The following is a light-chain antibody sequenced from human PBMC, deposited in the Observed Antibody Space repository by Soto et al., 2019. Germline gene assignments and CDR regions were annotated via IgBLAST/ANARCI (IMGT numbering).Light chain of an antibody. J-gene: IGKJ3*01. CDR3: QHSYSTPPS. CDR1: QSISSY. Sequence: DIQMTQSPSSLSASVGDRVTITCRASQSISSYLNWYQQKPGKAPKLLIYAASSLQSGVRSRFSGSGSGTDFTLTISSLQPEDFATYYCQHSYSTPPSFGHGTQVDI. CDR2: AAS. V-gene: IGKV1-39*01.